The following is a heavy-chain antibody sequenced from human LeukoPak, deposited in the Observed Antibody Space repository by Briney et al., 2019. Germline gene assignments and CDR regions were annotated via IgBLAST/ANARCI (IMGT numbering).Heavy chain of an antibody. J-gene: IGHJ3*02. D-gene: IGHD6-19*01. CDR3: ARGDSSGWYGSLHAFDI. Sequence: GASVKVSCKASGYTFTSYYMHWVRQAPGQGLEWMGIINPSGGSTSYAQKFQGRVTMTRDTSTSTVYMELSSLRSEDTAVYYCARGDSSGWYGSLHAFDIWGQGTMVTVSS. CDR1: GYTFTSYY. CDR2: INPSGGST. V-gene: IGHV1-46*01.